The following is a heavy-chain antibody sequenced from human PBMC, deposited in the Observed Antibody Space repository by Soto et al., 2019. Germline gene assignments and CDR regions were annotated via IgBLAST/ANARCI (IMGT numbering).Heavy chain of an antibody. CDR3: AGIAVAGTVHYYYYMDV. Sequence: QLQLQESGPGLVKPSETLSLTCTVSGGSISSSSYYWGWIRQPPGKGLEWIGSIYYSGSTYYNPSLKSRVTISVDTSKNQFSLKLSSVTAADTAVYYCAGIAVAGTVHYYYYMDVWGKGTTVTVSS. CDR1: GGSISSSSYY. D-gene: IGHD6-19*01. V-gene: IGHV4-39*01. CDR2: IYYSGST. J-gene: IGHJ6*03.